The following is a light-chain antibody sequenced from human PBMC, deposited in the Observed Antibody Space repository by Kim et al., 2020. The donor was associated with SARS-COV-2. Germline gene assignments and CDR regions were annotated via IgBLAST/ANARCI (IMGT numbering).Light chain of an antibody. V-gene: IGKV1-5*03. Sequence: DIQMTQSPSTLSASVGDRVTITCRASQSISSWLAWYQQKPGKAPNLLIYKASTLQSGVPSRFSGSGSGTEFTLTISSLQPDDFATYYCQQYNDFPTFGGGTKVEI. J-gene: IGKJ4*01. CDR3: QQYNDFPT. CDR2: KAS. CDR1: QSISSW.